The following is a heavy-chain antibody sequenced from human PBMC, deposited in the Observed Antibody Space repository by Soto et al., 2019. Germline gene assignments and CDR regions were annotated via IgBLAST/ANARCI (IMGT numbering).Heavy chain of an antibody. Sequence: TLSLTCTVSGGSISSYYWSWIRQPPGKGLEWIGYIYYSGSTNYNPSLKSRVTISVDTSKNQFSLKLSSVTAADTAVYYCARGNLGYCSGGSCYSNWFYYYYYYMDVWGKGTTVTVSS. CDR1: GGSISSYY. J-gene: IGHJ6*03. V-gene: IGHV4-59*01. CDR2: IYYSGST. CDR3: ARGNLGYCSGGSCYSNWFYYYYYYMDV. D-gene: IGHD2-15*01.